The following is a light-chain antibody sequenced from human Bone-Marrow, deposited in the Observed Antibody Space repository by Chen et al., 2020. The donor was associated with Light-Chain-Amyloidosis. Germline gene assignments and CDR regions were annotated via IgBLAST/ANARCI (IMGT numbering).Light chain of an antibody. Sequence: QSALAQPPSASGSPGQSVTISCAGTSSDVGDYKYVSWYQQHPGKAPKPMIYEVSKRPSGVPDRFSGSTSGNSASLTVSGLQAEDEADYYCSSYAGSNNFVFGTGTKVTVL. CDR3: SSYAGSNNFV. CDR2: EVS. V-gene: IGLV2-8*01. CDR1: SSDVGDYKY. J-gene: IGLJ1*01.